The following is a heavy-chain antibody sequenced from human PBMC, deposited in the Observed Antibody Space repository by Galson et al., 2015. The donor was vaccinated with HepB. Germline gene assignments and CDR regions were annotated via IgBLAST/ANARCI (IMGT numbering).Heavy chain of an antibody. D-gene: IGHD6-13*01. CDR1: GFTFSSFN. CDR3: ARLSIAGGFES. CDR2: IWYDGTTK. Sequence: LRLSCATSGFTFSSFNMHWVRQAPGKGLEWVAVIWYDGTTKYYRDSVRGRFTISRDNTKSTLYLQMNSLRAEDTAIYFCARLSIAGGFESWGQGTLVTVSS. V-gene: IGHV3-33*01. J-gene: IGHJ4*02.